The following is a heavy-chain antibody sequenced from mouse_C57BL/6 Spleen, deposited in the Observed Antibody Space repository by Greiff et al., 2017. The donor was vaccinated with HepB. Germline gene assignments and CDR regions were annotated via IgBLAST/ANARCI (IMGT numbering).Heavy chain of an antibody. CDR3: ARGDYYYGSSLGY. CDR2: INPSNGGT. CDR1: GYTFTSYW. D-gene: IGHD1-1*01. J-gene: IGHJ2*01. Sequence: VQLQQSGTELVKPGASVKLSCKASGYTFTSYWMHWVKQRPGQGLEWIGNINPSNGGTNYNEKFKSKATLTVDKSSSTAYMQLSSLTSEDSAVYYCARGDYYYGSSLGYWGQGTTLTVSS. V-gene: IGHV1-53*01.